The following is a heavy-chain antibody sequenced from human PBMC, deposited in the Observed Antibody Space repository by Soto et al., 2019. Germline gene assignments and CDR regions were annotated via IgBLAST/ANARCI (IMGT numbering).Heavy chain of an antibody. D-gene: IGHD3-16*01. V-gene: IGHV3-21*01. CDR3: ARDYAQNYYYYYGMDV. Sequence: EVQLVESGGGLVKPGGSLRLSCAASGFTFSSYSMNWVRQAPGKGLEWVSSISSSSSYIYYADSVKGRFTISRDNAKNSLYLQMNSLRAEDTAVYYCARDYAQNYYYYYGMDVWGQGTTVTVSS. J-gene: IGHJ6*02. CDR2: ISSSSSYI. CDR1: GFTFSSYS.